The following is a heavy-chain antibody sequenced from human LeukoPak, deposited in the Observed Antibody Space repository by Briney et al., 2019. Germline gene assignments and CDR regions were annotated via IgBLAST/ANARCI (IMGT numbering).Heavy chain of an antibody. CDR3: AKVWETVTIRIYFAP. CDR2: ISINGGST. V-gene: IGHV3-23*01. CDR1: GFTFSSYA. J-gene: IGHJ4*02. Sequence: GGSLRLSCAASGFTFSSYAMSWVRQAPGKGLEWVSGISINGGSTYYADSVKGRFTISRDDSKNTLYLQMDSLRAEDTAVYYRAKVWETVTIRIYFAPGGQEPLVTVPS. D-gene: IGHD4-17*01.